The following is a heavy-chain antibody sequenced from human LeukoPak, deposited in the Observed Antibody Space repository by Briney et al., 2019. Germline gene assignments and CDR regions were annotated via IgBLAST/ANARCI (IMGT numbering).Heavy chain of an antibody. J-gene: IGHJ5*02. CDR1: GGSISSYY. D-gene: IGHD5-12*01. CDR3: AKSGNEIPWFAP. Sequence: PSETLSLTCTVSGGSISSYYWSWIRQPPGKGLEWVGYIYYSGSTNYNPSLKSRVTISVDTSKNQFSLKLSSVTAADTAVYYCAKSGNEIPWFAPGGRGTLATVPS. V-gene: IGHV4-59*08. CDR2: IYYSGST.